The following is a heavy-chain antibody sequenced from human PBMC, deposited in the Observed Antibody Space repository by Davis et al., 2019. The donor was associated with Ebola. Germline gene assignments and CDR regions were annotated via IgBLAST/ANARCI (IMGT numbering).Heavy chain of an antibody. J-gene: IGHJ5*02. CDR3: ASGWLRGKFDP. V-gene: IGHV6-1*01. D-gene: IGHD6-19*01. CDR2: TYYNSKWYH. Sequence: HSQTLSLTCAISGDSVSGNSGAWNWIRQSPSRGLEWLGRTYYNSKWYHDYAMSVSSRITINPDTSKNQFSLHLNSVTPEDTAVYYCASGWLRGKFDPWGQGTLVIVSS. CDR1: GDSVSGNSGA.